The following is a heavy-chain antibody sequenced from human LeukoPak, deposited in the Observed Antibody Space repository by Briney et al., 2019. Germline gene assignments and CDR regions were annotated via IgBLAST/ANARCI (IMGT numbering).Heavy chain of an antibody. CDR2: ISYHGSNK. D-gene: IGHD6-13*01. Sequence: GGSLRLSCAASGFTFSSYAMHWVRQAPGKGLEWVAVISYHGSNKYYADSVKGRFTISRDNSKNTLYLQMNSLRAEETAVYYCARASGYSSSWYLRDYYYYGMDVWGQGTTVTVSS. J-gene: IGHJ6*02. V-gene: IGHV3-30*04. CDR1: GFTFSSYA. CDR3: ARASGYSSSWYLRDYYYYGMDV.